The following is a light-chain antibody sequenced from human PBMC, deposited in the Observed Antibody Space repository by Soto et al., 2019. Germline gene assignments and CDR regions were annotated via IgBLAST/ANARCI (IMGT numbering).Light chain of an antibody. Sequence: DIQMTQSPSTLSASVGDRVTITCRASQSISSWLAWYPQKPGKAPKLLIYKASSLESGVPSRFRGRGSGTEFTLTISSLQPNDFATSYCQQYHTWWTFGQGTKVEI. CDR3: QQYHTWWT. V-gene: IGKV1-5*03. CDR1: QSISSW. CDR2: KAS. J-gene: IGKJ1*01.